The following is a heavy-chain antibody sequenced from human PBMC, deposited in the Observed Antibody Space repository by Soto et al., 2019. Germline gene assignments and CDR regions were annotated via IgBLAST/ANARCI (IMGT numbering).Heavy chain of an antibody. CDR1: GYTFTTYG. J-gene: IGHJ4*02. CDR2: ITPYNGNT. V-gene: IGHV1-18*04. Sequence: QVQLVQSGAEVKEPGASVKVSCKVSGYTFTTYGISWVRQAPGLGLEWMGWITPYNGNTDYAQKFQGRVTMTTDTSTSTAYMELRSLRSEDTAVYYCARASLQPFDYCCQGTLVTVSS. CDR3: ARASLQPFDY. D-gene: IGHD6-13*01.